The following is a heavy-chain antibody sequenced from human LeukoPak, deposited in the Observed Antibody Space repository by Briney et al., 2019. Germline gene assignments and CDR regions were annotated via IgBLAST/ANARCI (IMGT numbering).Heavy chain of an antibody. J-gene: IGHJ4*02. D-gene: IGHD6-19*01. V-gene: IGHV4-59*01. CDR2: IYYSGST. CDR1: GGSISSYY. Sequence: PSETLSLTCTVSGGSISSYYWSWIRQPPGKGLEWIGYIYYSGSTNYNPSPKSRVTISVDTSKNQFSLKLSSVTAADTAVYYCARVTYSSGWLDYWGQGTLVTVSS. CDR3: ARVTYSSGWLDY.